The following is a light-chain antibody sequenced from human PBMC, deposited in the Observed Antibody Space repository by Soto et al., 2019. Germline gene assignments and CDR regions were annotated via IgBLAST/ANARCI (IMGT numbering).Light chain of an antibody. J-gene: IGKJ5*01. CDR2: GAS. V-gene: IGKV1-39*01. Sequence: IHMTQSPSSVCSSVGDIFTITCRASRSMSNYLNWYQQKKEKAPQVLIYGASSLQSGDPSRFSGTASGTDGTLTINCLQNEDCATYYGQQRFNTPVTFGQGTRLEIK. CDR1: RSMSNY. CDR3: QQRFNTPVT.